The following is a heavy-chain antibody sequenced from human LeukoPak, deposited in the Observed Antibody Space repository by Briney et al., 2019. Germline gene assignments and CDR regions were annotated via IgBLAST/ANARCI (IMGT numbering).Heavy chain of an antibody. Sequence: PGGSLRLSCAASGFIFSSYGMHWVRQAPGKGLEWVAVISYDGSNKYYADSVKGRFTISRDNSKNTLYLQMNSLRAEDTAVYHCARDPAPQGWFDSWGQGTLVTVSS. CDR1: GFIFSSYG. CDR3: ARDPAPQGWFDS. CDR2: ISYDGSNK. V-gene: IGHV3-30*03. J-gene: IGHJ5*01.